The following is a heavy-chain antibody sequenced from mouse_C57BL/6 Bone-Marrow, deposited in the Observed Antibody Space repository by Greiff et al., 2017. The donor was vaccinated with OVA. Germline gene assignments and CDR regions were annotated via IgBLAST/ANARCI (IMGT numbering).Heavy chain of an antibody. CDR3: ANYYGSSYWYFDV. V-gene: IGHV5-6*01. D-gene: IGHD1-1*01. CDR1: GFTFSSYG. CDR2: ISSGGSYT. Sequence: EVMLVESGGDLVKPGGSLKLSCAASGFTFSSYGMSWVRQTPDKRLEWVATISSGGSYTYYPDSVTGRFTISRDNAKNTLYLQMSSLKSEDTAMYYCANYYGSSYWYFDVWGTGTTVTVSS. J-gene: IGHJ1*03.